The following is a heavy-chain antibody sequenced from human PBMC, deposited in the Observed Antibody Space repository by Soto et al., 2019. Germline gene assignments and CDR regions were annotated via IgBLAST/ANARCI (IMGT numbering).Heavy chain of an antibody. CDR3: ARKAVAGKIFDY. D-gene: IGHD6-19*01. CDR2: INQDGSEK. V-gene: IGHV3-7*01. CDR1: GFTFSSYG. J-gene: IGHJ4*02. Sequence: GGSLRLSCAASGFTFSSYGMHWVRQAPGKGLECVANINQDGSEKYYVDSVKGRFTISRDNTKSSLCLQMHSLRVEDTAVYYCARKAVAGKIFDYWGQGTVVPVSS.